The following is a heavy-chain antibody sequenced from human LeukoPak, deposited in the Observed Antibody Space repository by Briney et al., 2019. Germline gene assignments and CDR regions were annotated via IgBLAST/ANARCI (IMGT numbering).Heavy chain of an antibody. Sequence: ASVKVSCKASGYTFTSYYMHWVRQAPGQGLEWMGIINPSGGSTSYAQKFQGRVTMTRETSTSTVYMELRSLRSEDTAVYYCARDGYYDSSGPLWEKDWFDPWGQGTLVTVSS. D-gene: IGHD3-22*01. CDR3: ARDGYYDSSGPLWEKDWFDP. CDR1: GYTFTSYY. CDR2: INPSGGST. V-gene: IGHV1-46*01. J-gene: IGHJ5*02.